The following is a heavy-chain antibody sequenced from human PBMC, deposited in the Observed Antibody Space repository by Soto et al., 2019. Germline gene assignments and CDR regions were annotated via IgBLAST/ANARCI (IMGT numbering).Heavy chain of an antibody. J-gene: IGHJ6*02. V-gene: IGHV3-21*01. Sequence: GGSLRLSCAASGFTFSSYSMNWVRQAPGKGLEWVSSISSSSSYIYYADSVKGRLTISRDNAKNSLYLQMNSLRAEDTAVYYCARVEGDSYGMDVWGQGTTVTVSS. CDR3: ARVEGDSYGMDV. CDR2: ISSSSSYI. CDR1: GFTFSSYS.